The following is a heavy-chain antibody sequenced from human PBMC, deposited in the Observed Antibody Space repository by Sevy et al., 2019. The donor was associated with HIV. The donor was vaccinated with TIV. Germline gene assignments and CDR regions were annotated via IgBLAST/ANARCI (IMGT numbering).Heavy chain of an antibody. Sequence: ASVKVSCKASGYTFTSYGISWVLQAPGQGLEWMGWISAYNGNTNYAQKLQGRVTMTTDTSTSTAYMELRSLRSDDTAVYYCARDLSNTSSYYYYYGMDVWGQWTTVTVSS. CDR3: ARDLSNTSSYYYYYGMDV. V-gene: IGHV1-18*01. J-gene: IGHJ6*02. D-gene: IGHD2-2*02. CDR1: GYTFTSYG. CDR2: ISAYNGNT.